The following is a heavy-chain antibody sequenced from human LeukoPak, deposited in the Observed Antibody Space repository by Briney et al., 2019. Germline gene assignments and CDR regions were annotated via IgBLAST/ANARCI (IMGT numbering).Heavy chain of an antibody. D-gene: IGHD3-22*01. J-gene: IGHJ4*02. Sequence: PGGSLRLSCAASGFTFSSYWMSWVRQAPGKGLGWVANIKQDGSEKYYVDSVKGRFTISRDNAKNSLYPQMNSLRAEDTAVYYCATNLNYDREFDYWGQGTLVTVSS. CDR2: IKQDGSEK. CDR3: ATNLNYDREFDY. CDR1: GFTFSSYW. V-gene: IGHV3-7*02.